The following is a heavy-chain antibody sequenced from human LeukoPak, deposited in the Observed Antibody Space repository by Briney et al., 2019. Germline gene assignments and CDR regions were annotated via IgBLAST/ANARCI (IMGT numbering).Heavy chain of an antibody. CDR3: ARDYCATTNCNNGFDV. CDR1: GFTFSNYS. Sequence: GGSLRLSCAASGFTFSNYSMSWVRQAPGKGPEWVSNIKRDGSEKYYADFLKGRFTISRDNAENTLYLQMNSLRAEDTAVYYCARDYCATTNCNNGFDVWGQGTRVTVSS. V-gene: IGHV3-7*01. J-gene: IGHJ3*01. D-gene: IGHD2-2*02. CDR2: IKRDGSEK.